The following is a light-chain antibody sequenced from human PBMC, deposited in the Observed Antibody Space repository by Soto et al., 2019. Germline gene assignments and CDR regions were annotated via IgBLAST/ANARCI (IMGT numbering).Light chain of an antibody. Sequence: QSALTQPPSASGSPGQSVTISCTGTSSDVGAYDYVSWYQQHPGKAPKLMIYDVSNRPSGVSSRFSGSKSGNTASLSISGLQAEDEADYYCSSYTSSSTLVFGTGTKVTVL. J-gene: IGLJ1*01. CDR3: SSYTSSSTLV. V-gene: IGLV2-14*01. CDR2: DVS. CDR1: SSDVGAYDY.